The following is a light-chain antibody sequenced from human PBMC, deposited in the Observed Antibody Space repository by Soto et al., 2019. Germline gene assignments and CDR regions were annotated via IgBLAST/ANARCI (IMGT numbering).Light chain of an antibody. V-gene: IGLV2-23*01. Sequence: QSALTQPASVSGSPGQSITISCTGTSSDFGTYNLVSWYQQHPGKAPKLMIYEGSQRPSGASNRFSGSNSGNAASLTVSGLQAEDGADYFCCSYAGSWVFGGGTKLTVL. CDR2: EGS. CDR3: CSYAGSWV. J-gene: IGLJ3*02. CDR1: SSDFGTYNL.